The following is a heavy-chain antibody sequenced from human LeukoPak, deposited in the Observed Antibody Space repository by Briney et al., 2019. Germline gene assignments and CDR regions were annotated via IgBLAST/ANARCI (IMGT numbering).Heavy chain of an antibody. J-gene: IGHJ4*02. V-gene: IGHV4-59*01. Sequence: SETLSLTCTASAGSISSYYWSWLRQPPGEGLEWIGYIYYSGSTNYNPSLKSRVTISVDTSKNQFSLKLSSVPAADTAVYYCARSYCSSSYFDDWGQGTLVTVSS. D-gene: IGHD6-13*01. CDR1: AGSISSYY. CDR3: ARSYCSSSYFDD. CDR2: IYYSGST.